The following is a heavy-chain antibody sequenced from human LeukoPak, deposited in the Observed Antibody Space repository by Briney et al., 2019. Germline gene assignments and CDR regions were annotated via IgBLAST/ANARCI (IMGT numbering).Heavy chain of an antibody. V-gene: IGHV3-64D*09. J-gene: IGHJ4*02. CDR2: ISSKGDST. CDR1: GFTFSSYG. Sequence: GRSLRLSCAASGFTFSSYGMHWVRQAPGKGLEYVSSISSKGDSTYYADSVKGRFTISRDNSKNTLYLQMSSLRVEDTAVYYCVKDRYVDYWGQGPRSPSPQ. D-gene: IGHD3-16*01. CDR3: VKDRYVDY.